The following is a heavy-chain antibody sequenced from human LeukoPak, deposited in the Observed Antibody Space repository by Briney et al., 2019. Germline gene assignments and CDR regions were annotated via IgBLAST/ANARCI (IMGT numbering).Heavy chain of an antibody. V-gene: IGHV1-8*01. CDR1: GYTFTNYD. CDR2: MKPNSGNT. CDR3: AAELRWKDP. D-gene: IGHD4-23*01. Sequence: GASVKVSCKASGYTFTNYDINWVRQATGQGLEWMGYMKPNSGNTGYAQKFQGRVTMTRDTSISTAYMELSSLTSEDTAVYYCAAELRWKDPRGQGNMVNVS. J-gene: IGHJ5*02.